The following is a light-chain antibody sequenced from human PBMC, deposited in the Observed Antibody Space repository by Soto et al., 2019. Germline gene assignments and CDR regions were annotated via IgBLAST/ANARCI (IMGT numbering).Light chain of an antibody. CDR2: GAS. J-gene: IGKJ1*01. CDR1: QSVSSSY. CDR3: QQYNDWAPET. Sequence: EIVLTQSPGPLSLSAGERATLSCRASQSVSSSYLAWYQQKPGQAPRLLIYGASSRATGIPDRFSGSGCGTDFTLTISRLEPEDFAVYYCQQYNDWAPETFGQGTKVDI. V-gene: IGKV3-20*01.